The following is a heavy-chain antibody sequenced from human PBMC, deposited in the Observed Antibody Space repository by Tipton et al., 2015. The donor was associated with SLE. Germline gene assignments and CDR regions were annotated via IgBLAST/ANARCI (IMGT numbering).Heavy chain of an antibody. CDR1: GGSISSGSYY. J-gene: IGHJ4*02. Sequence: TLSLTCTVSGGSISSGSYYWSWIRQPAGKGLEWIGRIYTSGSTNYNPSLKSRVTISVDTSKNQFSLKLSSVTAADTAVYYCAREDRFVAVAGFDYWGQGTLVTVSS. D-gene: IGHD6-19*01. CDR2: IYTSGST. V-gene: IGHV4-61*02. CDR3: AREDRFVAVAGFDY.